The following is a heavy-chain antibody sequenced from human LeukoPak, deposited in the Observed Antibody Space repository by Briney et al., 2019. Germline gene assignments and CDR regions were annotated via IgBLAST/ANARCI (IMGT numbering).Heavy chain of an antibody. CDR2: IYYSGST. J-gene: IGHJ6*03. CDR1: GGSISSSSYY. D-gene: IGHD6-6*01. CDR3: ARGRSSSSLLSRKYYYYYYMDV. V-gene: IGHV4-39*07. Sequence: NPSETLSLTCTVSGGSISSSSYYWGWIRQPPGKGLEWIGSIYYSGSTYYNPSLKSRVTMSVDTSKNQFSLKLSSVTAADTAVYYCARGRSSSSLLSRKYYYYYYMDVWGKGTTVTVSS.